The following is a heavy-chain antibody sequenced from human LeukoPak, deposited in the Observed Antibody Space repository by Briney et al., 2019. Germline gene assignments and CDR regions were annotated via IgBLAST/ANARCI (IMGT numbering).Heavy chain of an antibody. CDR1: GYGFTNYW. Sequence: GESLKISCKGSGYGFTNYWVGWVRQMPEKGLEWMGIIYPGDSDTRYRPSFQGQVTISADKSFSTAYLQWSSLKASDTAMYYCARRRYCSSTSCYGGVDGFDIWGQGTMVTVSS. CDR2: IYPGDSDT. CDR3: ARRRYCSSTSCYGGVDGFDI. J-gene: IGHJ3*02. D-gene: IGHD2-2*01. V-gene: IGHV5-51*01.